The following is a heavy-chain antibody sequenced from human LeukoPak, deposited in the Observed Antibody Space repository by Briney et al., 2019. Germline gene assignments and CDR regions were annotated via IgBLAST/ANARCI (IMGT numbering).Heavy chain of an antibody. CDR2: INPSGGST. V-gene: IGHV1-46*01. CDR1: GYTFTSYY. Sequence: ASVKVSCKASGYTFTSYYMHWVRQAPGQGLEWMGIINPSGGSTSYAQKFQGRVTMTRDMSTSTVYMELSSLRPEDTAVYYCARAGEMYSSSWVGYYYYMDVWGKGTTVTVSS. CDR3: ARAGEMYSSSWVGYYYYMDV. J-gene: IGHJ6*03. D-gene: IGHD6-6*01.